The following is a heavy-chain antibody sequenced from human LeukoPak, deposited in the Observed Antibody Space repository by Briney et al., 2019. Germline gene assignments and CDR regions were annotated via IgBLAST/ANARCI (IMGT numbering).Heavy chain of an antibody. CDR1: GFTFSSYS. Sequence: GGSLRLSCAASGFTFSSYSMNWVRQAPGKGLEWVSSISSSSSYIYCADSVKGRFTISRDNAKDSLYLQMNSLRAEDTAVYYCARDRWGLISSSWSPLSDAGPRMDVWGKGTTVTVSS. J-gene: IGHJ6*03. CDR3: ARDRWGLISSSWSPLSDAGPRMDV. CDR2: ISSSSSYI. D-gene: IGHD6-13*01. V-gene: IGHV3-21*01.